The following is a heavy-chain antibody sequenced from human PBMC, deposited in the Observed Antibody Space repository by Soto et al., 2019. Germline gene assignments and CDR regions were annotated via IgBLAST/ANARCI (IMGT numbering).Heavy chain of an antibody. CDR2: TYYRSRWYN. V-gene: IGHV6-1*01. Sequence: SQTLSLTCAISGDSVSSNSAAWNWIRLSPSRGLEWLARTYYRSRWYNDYAVSVRSRITVNPDTSKNQFSLQLTSVTPEDTAVYYCAREDILAGYYNGVDYWGQGTLVPVSS. D-gene: IGHD3-9*01. J-gene: IGHJ4*02. CDR3: AREDILAGYYNGVDY. CDR1: GDSVSSNSAA.